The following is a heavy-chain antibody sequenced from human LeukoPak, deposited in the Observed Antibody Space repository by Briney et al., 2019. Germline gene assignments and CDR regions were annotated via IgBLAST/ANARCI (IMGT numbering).Heavy chain of an antibody. CDR2: IYTSGST. CDR3: ASEGQTRSFDY. Sequence: SETLSLTCTVSGGSISSGSYYWSWIRQPAGKGLEWIGRIYTSGSTNYNPSLKSRVTISVDTSKNQFSLKLSSVTAADTAVYYCASEGQTRSFDYWGQGTLVTVSS. V-gene: IGHV4-61*02. J-gene: IGHJ4*02. CDR1: GGSISSGSYY.